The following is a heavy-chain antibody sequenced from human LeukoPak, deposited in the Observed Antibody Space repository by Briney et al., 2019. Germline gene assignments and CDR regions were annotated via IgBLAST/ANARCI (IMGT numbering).Heavy chain of an antibody. CDR2: IYYSGNT. J-gene: IGHJ4*02. V-gene: IGHV4-59*11. CDR1: GGSISSHY. D-gene: IGHD5-18*01. CDR3: ARWKGYSYGYLDY. Sequence: SETLSLTCTVSGGSISSHYWGWIRQPPGKGLEWIGYIYYSGNTDYNPSLKSRVTISVDTSKNQFSLKLTSVTAADTAVYYCARWKGYSYGYLDYWGQGTLVTVSS.